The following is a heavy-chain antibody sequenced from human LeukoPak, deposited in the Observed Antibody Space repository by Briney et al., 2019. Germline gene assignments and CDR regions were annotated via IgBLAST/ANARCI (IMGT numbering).Heavy chain of an antibody. D-gene: IGHD2-2*01. CDR1: GGSITSSTYY. J-gene: IGHJ4*02. CDR3: ARQCSSTSCYSY. Sequence: SETLSLTCTVSGGSITSSTYYWGWIRQPPGKGLEWIGNIYYGGSTFYNPSLKSRVTISLDTSKNQFSLKLSSVTAADTAVYFCARQCSSTSCYSYWGQGTLVTVSS. CDR2: IYYGGST. V-gene: IGHV4-39*01.